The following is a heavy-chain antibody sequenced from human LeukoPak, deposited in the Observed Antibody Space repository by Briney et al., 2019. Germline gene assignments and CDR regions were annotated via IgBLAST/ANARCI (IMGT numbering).Heavy chain of an antibody. D-gene: IGHD3-10*01. CDR3: ARARWGDEFDY. CDR1: GFTFSSYA. CDR2: ISYDGSNK. Sequence: GGPLRLSCAASGFTFSSYAMHWVRQAPGKGLEWVALISYDGSNKYYADSVKARFIISRDNSKNTVYLQMNSLRAEDTAVYYCARARWGDEFDYWGQGTLVTVSS. V-gene: IGHV3-30*04. J-gene: IGHJ4*02.